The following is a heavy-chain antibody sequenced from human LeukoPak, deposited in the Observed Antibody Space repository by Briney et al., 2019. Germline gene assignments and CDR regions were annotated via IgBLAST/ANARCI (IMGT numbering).Heavy chain of an antibody. CDR3: ARAAVAEADWFDP. V-gene: IGHV1-8*02. Sequence: ASVKVSCKASGYTFTGYYMHWVRQAPGQGLEWMGWMNPNSGNTGYAQKFQGRVTMTRNTSISTAYMELSSLRSEDTAVYYCARAAVAEADWFDPWGQGTLVTVSS. CDR2: MNPNSGNT. J-gene: IGHJ5*02. CDR1: GYTFTGYY. D-gene: IGHD6-19*01.